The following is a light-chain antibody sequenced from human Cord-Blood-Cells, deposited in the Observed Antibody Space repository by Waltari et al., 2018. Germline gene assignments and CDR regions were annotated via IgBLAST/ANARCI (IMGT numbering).Light chain of an antibody. CDR2: DVS. CDR1: SSDVGGYNF. CDR3: SSYTSSSTWV. J-gene: IGLJ3*02. Sequence: QSALTQPASVSGSPGQSIPISCTGTSSDVGGYNFVSWYHQHPGKAPKLMIYDVSNRPSGVSNRFSGSKSGNTASLTISGLQAEDEADYYCSSYTSSSTWVFGGGTKLTVL. V-gene: IGLV2-14*01.